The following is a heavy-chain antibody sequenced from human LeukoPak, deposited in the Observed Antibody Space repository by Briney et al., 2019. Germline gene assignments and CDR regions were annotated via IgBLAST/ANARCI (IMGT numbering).Heavy chain of an antibody. CDR3: AGYCSSTSCYPEGFDP. V-gene: IGHV4-59*10. J-gene: IGHJ5*02. CDR2: IYTSGST. CDR1: GGSFSGYY. D-gene: IGHD2-2*01. Sequence: SETLSLTCAVYGGSFSGYYWSWIRQPAGKGLEWIGRIYTSGSTNYNPSLKSRVIISVDTSKNQFSLKLSSVTAADTAVYYCAGYCSSTSCYPEGFDPWGQGTLVTVFS.